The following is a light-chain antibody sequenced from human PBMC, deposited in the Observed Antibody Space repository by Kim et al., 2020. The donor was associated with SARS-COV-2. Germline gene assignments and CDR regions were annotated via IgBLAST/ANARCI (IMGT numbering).Light chain of an antibody. CDR1: KLGDKY. Sequence: SYELTQPPSVSVSPGQTASITCSGDKLGDKYACWYQQKPGQSPVLVIYQDSKRPSGIPERFSGSNSGNPATLTISGTQAMDEADDYCQAWDSSTEVFGGGTQLTVL. CDR3: QAWDSSTEV. CDR2: QDS. J-gene: IGLJ3*02. V-gene: IGLV3-1*01.